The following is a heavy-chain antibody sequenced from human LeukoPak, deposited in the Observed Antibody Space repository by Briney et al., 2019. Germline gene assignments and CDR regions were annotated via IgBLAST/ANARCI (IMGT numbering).Heavy chain of an antibody. CDR1: GGSISSYY. CDR3: ARQAYSSNLGWFDP. Sequence: SETLSLTCTVSGGSISSYYWSWIRQPPGKGLEWIGYISYSGSTNYNPSLKSRVTISVDTSKNQFSLKLSSVTAADTAVYYCARQAYSSNLGWFDPWGQGTLVTVSS. D-gene: IGHD6-13*01. V-gene: IGHV4-59*08. J-gene: IGHJ5*02. CDR2: ISYSGST.